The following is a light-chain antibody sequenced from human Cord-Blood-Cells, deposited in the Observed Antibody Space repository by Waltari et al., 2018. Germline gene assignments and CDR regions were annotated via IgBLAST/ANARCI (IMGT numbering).Light chain of an antibody. V-gene: IGKV1-33*01. CDR2: DAS. Sequence: DIQMTQYPSSLSASVRDRVTITCQASQDISNYLNWYQQKPGNAPKFLIYDASNLETGVPSRFSGSGSGTDFTLTISSLQPEDIATYYCQQYDNLPFTFGPGTKVDIK. J-gene: IGKJ3*01. CDR1: QDISNY. CDR3: QQYDNLPFT.